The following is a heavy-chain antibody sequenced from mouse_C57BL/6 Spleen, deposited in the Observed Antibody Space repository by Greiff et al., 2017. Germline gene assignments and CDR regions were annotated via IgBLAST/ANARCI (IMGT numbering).Heavy chain of an antibody. CDR1: GYSFTGYY. CDR3: ARGPRGGFDY. Sequence: VQLQQSGPELVKPGASVKISCKASGYSFTGYYMNWVKQSPEKSLEWIGEINPSTGGTTYNQKFKAKATLTVDKSSSTAYMQLKSLTSEDSAVYYCARGPRGGFDYWGQGTTLTVSS. J-gene: IGHJ2*01. V-gene: IGHV1-42*01. CDR2: INPSTGGT.